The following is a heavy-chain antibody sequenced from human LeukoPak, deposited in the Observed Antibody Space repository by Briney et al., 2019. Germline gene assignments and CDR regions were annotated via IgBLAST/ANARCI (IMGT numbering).Heavy chain of an antibody. CDR1: GFTFSSFA. V-gene: IGHV3-23*01. D-gene: IGHD6-13*01. Sequence: GGSLRLSCAASGFTFSSFAMSWVRQAPGKGLEWVSVISGSGGNTYYADSVKGRFTISRDNSKNTLYLQMNSLRAEDTAVYYCAKGRARIAAASDYWGQGTLVTVSP. J-gene: IGHJ4*02. CDR2: ISGSGGNT. CDR3: AKGRARIAAASDY.